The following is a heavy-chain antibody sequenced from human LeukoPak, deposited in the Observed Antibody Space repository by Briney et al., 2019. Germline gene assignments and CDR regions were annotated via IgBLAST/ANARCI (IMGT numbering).Heavy chain of an antibody. CDR1: GGSISSYY. J-gene: IGHJ4*02. CDR3: ARNSGYDFGLDY. V-gene: IGHV4-59*01. CDR2: INYSGST. D-gene: IGHD5-12*01. Sequence: SETLSLTCTVSGGSISSYYWSWIRQPPGKGLEWIGYINYSGSTNYNPSLKSRVTISVDTSKNQFSLKLSSVTAADTAVYYCARNSGYDFGLDYWGQGTLVTVSS.